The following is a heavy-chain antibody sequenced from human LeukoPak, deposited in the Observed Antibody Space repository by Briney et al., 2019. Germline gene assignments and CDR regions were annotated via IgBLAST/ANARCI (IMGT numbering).Heavy chain of an antibody. J-gene: IGHJ3*02. CDR3: TRSLSWSDAFDI. CDR1: GFTFSGSV. V-gene: IGHV3-73*01. Sequence: AGTLRLSCAVSGFTFSGSVMHWVRQASGRGLEWVGRIRSKVNNDETAYAASVKGRFTISRDELNDTAYLQMNSLKPEGTAVYYCTRSLSWSDAFDIWGQGTMVTVSS. D-gene: IGHD2-8*02. CDR2: IRSKVNNDET.